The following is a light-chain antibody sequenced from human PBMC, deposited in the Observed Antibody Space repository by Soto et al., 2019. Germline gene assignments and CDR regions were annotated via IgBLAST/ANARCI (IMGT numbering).Light chain of an antibody. V-gene: IGKV3-20*01. CDR3: QQYGNSPPWT. Sequence: DIVLTQSPGTLSLSPGERATLSCRASQSVNSAYFAWYQQKPGQAPRLLIYGASTRAPGIPDRFSGSGSGTDFTLTISRLEPEDLAVYYCQQYGNSPPWTFGQGTKVEIK. J-gene: IGKJ1*01. CDR2: GAS. CDR1: QSVNSAY.